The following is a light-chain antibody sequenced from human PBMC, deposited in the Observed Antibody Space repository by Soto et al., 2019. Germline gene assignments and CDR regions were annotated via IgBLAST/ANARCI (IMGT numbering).Light chain of an antibody. CDR3: HHYDSSPPYT. J-gene: IGKJ2*01. V-gene: IGKV3-20*01. CDR2: AAS. CDR1: RSFASSY. Sequence: EIVLTQSPATLSLSPGERATLSFRASRSFASSYLAWYQHKPGQAPRLLIYAASSRATGIPDRFIGSGSGTDFTLTISRLEPDDSAVYYCHHYDSSPPYTFGQGT.